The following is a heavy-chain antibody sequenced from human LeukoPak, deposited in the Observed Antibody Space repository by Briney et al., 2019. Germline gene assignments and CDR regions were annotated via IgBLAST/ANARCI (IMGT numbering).Heavy chain of an antibody. V-gene: IGHV1-69*01. CDR1: GGTFSSYA. Sequence: ASVKVSCKASGGTFSSYAISWVRQAPGQGLEWMGGIIPIFGTANYAQKFQGRVTITADESTSTAYMELSSLRSEDTAVYYCARDRSTYYYDSSGYLNWFDPWGQGTLVTVSS. J-gene: IGHJ5*02. CDR3: ARDRSTYYYDSSGYLNWFDP. D-gene: IGHD3-22*01. CDR2: IIPIFGTA.